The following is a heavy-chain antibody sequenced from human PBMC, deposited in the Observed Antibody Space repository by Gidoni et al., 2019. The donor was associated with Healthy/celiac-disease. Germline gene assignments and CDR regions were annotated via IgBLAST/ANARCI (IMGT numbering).Heavy chain of an antibody. J-gene: IGHJ3*02. CDR3: ARDQGTVYDAFDI. D-gene: IGHD4-4*01. V-gene: IGHV3-66*01. CDR1: GFTVSSNY. CDR2: IYSGGST. Sequence: EVQLLESGGGLVQPGGSLRLSCAASGFTVSSNYMSWVRQAPGKGLEWVSVIYSGGSTYYADSVKGRFTISRDNSKNTLYLQMNSLRAEDTAVYYCARDQGTVYDAFDIWGQGTMVTVSS.